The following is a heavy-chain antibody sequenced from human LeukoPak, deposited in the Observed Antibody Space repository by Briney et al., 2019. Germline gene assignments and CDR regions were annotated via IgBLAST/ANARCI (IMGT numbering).Heavy chain of an antibody. CDR2: INPNSGDT. J-gene: IGHJ5*02. CDR1: GYTFTGYY. CDR3: ARDLGYCSGGSCYGWFDP. D-gene: IGHD2-15*01. Sequence: ASVTVSCKASGYTFTGYYMYWVRQAPGQGLEWMGWINPNSGDTNYAQKFQGSVTMTTDTSISTAYMELSRLRSDDTAVYYCARDLGYCSGGSCYGWFDPWGQGTLVTVSS. V-gene: IGHV1-2*02.